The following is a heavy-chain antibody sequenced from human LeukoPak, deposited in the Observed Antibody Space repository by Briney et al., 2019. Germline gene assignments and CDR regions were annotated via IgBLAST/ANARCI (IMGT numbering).Heavy chain of an antibody. Sequence: GASVKVSCKVSGYTLTELSMHWVRQAPGKGLEWMGGFDPEDGETIYAQKFQGRVTMTEDTSTDTAYMELSSLRSEDTAVYYCATGIAAAGTPHYYYYMDVWGKGTTVTVSS. D-gene: IGHD6-13*01. V-gene: IGHV1-24*01. CDR3: ATGIAAAGTPHYYYYMDV. J-gene: IGHJ6*03. CDR2: FDPEDGET. CDR1: GYTLTELS.